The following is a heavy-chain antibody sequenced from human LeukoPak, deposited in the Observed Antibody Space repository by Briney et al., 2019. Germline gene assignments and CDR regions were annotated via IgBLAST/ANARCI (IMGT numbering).Heavy chain of an antibody. D-gene: IGHD4/OR15-4a*01. J-gene: IGHJ3*02. Sequence: SETLSLTCTVSGGSISRSSYYWGWIRQPPGKGLEWIGSMYYSGSTYYNPSLKSRVTISVDTSKNQFSLKLSSVTAADTAVYYCAKGLGWANDAFDIWGQGTMVTVSS. V-gene: IGHV4-39*07. CDR1: GGSISRSSYY. CDR2: MYYSGST. CDR3: AKGLGWANDAFDI.